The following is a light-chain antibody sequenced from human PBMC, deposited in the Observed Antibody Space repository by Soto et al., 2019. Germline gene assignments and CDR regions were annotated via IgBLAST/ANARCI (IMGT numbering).Light chain of an antibody. J-gene: IGKJ4*01. Sequence: EIVLTQSPGTLSLSAGERATLSCRASQSVSSSYLAWYQQKPGQAPRLLIYGASSRATGIPDRFSGSGSGTDFTLTISRLEPEDFAVYYCQQYGSPRFGGGTKVDI. CDR2: GAS. CDR1: QSVSSSY. CDR3: QQYGSPR. V-gene: IGKV3-20*01.